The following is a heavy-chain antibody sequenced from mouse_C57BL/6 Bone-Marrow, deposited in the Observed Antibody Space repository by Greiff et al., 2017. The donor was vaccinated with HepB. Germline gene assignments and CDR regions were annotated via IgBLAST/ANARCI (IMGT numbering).Heavy chain of an antibody. J-gene: IGHJ2*01. Sequence: VQLVESGAELARPGASVKLSCKASGYTFTSYGISWVKQRTGQGLEWIGEIYPRSGNTYYNEKFKGKATLTADKSSSTAYMELRSLTSEDSAVYFCAPPNWDVTFDYWGQGTTLTVSS. CDR2: IYPRSGNT. D-gene: IGHD4-1*01. V-gene: IGHV1-81*01. CDR3: APPNWDVTFDY. CDR1: GYTFTSYG.